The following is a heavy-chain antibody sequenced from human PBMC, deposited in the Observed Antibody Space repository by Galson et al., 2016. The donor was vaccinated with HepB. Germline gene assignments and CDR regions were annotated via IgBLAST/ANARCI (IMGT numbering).Heavy chain of an antibody. V-gene: IGHV3-23*01. CDR3: ARDQLGGWYEEY. CDR2: TSGSGANF. D-gene: IGHD6-19*01. Sequence: SLRLSCAASGFTFSNYAMSWVRQAPGKGLEWVSSTSGSGANFYYADSVQGRFSISRDSATSTLYLQMNSLKVEDTAIYCCARDQLGGWYEEYWAQGTLVTVSS. J-gene: IGHJ4*02. CDR1: GFTFSNYA.